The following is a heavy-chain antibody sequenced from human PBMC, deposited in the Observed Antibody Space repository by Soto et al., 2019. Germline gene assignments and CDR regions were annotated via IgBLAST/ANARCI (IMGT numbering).Heavy chain of an antibody. CDR1: GGSISSYY. J-gene: IGHJ2*01. Sequence: QVQLQESGPGLVKPSETLSLTCSVSGGSISSYYWSWIRQPAGKRLEWIGRLYSDGSINYNPSLKSRVPLSVDTSKNQFSLHLSSVTAADTAVYYCARDHPNWYFDLWGRGTLVTVSS. CDR2: LYSDGSI. V-gene: IGHV4-4*07. CDR3: ARDHPNWYFDL.